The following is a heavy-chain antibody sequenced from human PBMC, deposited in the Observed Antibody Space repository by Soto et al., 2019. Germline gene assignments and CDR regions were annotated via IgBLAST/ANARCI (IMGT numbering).Heavy chain of an antibody. CDR1: GFTFSSYA. D-gene: IGHD2-21*01. CDR2: ISGSGGST. Sequence: EVQLLESGGGLVQPGGSLRLSCAASGFTFSSYARSWVRQAPGKGLEWVSAISGSGGSTYYADSVKGRFTISRDNSKNTLYLQMNSLRAEDTAVYYCAKDDITHSTYGLRGLYYFDYWGQGTLVTVSS. J-gene: IGHJ4*02. CDR3: AKDDITHSTYGLRGLYYFDY. V-gene: IGHV3-23*01.